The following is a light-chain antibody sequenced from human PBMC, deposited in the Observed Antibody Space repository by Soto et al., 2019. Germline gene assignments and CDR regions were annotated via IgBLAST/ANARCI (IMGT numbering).Light chain of an antibody. V-gene: IGLV2-8*01. CDR1: SIDVGGYNY. Sequence: QSVLTQPPSASGSPGQSVTISCPGASIDVGGYNYVSWYQQHPGKAPKLMIYEVTKRPSGVPDRFSGSKSGNTASLTVSGLQPEDEADYYCSSYAGGNNAYVFGTGTKVTGL. CDR2: EVT. J-gene: IGLJ1*01. CDR3: SSYAGGNNAYV.